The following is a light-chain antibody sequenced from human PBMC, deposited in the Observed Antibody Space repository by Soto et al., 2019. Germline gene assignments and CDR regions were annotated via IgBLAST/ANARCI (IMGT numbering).Light chain of an antibody. CDR1: ESISNW. J-gene: IGKJ4*01. CDR2: GAS. CDR3: QQTNSFPLS. Sequence: DLQMTQSPSSLSASVGDRVTITCRASESISNWLAWYQQKPGKAPRLLIYGASSLHGGVPSRFTCSGSGSYFTLTITSLQPEDFAVYYCQQTNSFPLSFGGGTKIEI. V-gene: IGKV1-12*01.